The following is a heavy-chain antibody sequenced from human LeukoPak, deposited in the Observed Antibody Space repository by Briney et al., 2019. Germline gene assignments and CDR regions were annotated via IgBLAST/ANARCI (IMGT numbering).Heavy chain of an antibody. CDR3: ARDYAFDI. J-gene: IGHJ3*02. CDR1: GGSISSGSYY. Sequence: SEILSLTCTVSGGSISSGSYYWSWIRQPAGKGLEWIGRIYTSGSTNYNPSLKSRVTISVDTSKNQFSLKLSSVTAADTAVYYCARDYAFDIWGQGTMVTVSS. CDR2: IYTSGST. V-gene: IGHV4-61*02.